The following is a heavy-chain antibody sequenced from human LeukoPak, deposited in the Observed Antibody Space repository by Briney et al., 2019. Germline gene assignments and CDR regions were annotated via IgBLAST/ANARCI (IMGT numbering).Heavy chain of an antibody. CDR2: IIPIFGTA. Sequence: SVKVSCKASGGTFSSYAISWVRQAPGQGLEWMGGIIPIFGTANYAQKFQGRVTITADESTSTAYMELSSLRSEDTAVYYCARCKKWELSPDYYFDYWGQGTLVTVSS. D-gene: IGHD1-26*01. V-gene: IGHV1-69*13. CDR1: GGTFSSYA. J-gene: IGHJ4*02. CDR3: ARCKKWELSPDYYFDY.